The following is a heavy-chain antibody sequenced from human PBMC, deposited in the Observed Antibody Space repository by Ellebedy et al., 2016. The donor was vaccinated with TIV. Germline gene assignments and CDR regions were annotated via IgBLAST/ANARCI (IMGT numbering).Heavy chain of an antibody. CDR3: ARGVGVTGTGAFDI. CDR1: GFTFSDYD. Sequence: GGSLRLSCAASGFTFSDYDMGWIRQAPGEGLVWLSYIYTSGSAIYHADSVRGRFTTSRDNAKNSLYLQMNSLRADDTAVYYCARGVGVTGTGAFDIWGQGTMVTVSS. V-gene: IGHV3-11*01. D-gene: IGHD2-21*02. J-gene: IGHJ3*02. CDR2: IYTSGSAI.